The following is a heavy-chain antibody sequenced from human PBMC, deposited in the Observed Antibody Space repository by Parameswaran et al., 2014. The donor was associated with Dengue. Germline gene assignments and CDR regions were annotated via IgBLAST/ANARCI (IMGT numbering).Heavy chain of an antibody. D-gene: IGHD6-19*01. V-gene: IGHV3-30*18. CDR2: ISYDGSNK. Sequence: VRQAPGKGLEWVAVISYDGSNKYYADSVKGRFTISRDNSKNTVSLQMTSLRAEDTAVYYCAKRGEGSGWYGLDYVGPGNAGHRLL. CDR3: AKRGEGSGWYGLDY. J-gene: IGHJ4*02.